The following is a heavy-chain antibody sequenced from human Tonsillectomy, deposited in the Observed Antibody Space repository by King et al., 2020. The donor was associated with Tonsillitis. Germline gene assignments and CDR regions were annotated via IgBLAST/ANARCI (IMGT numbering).Heavy chain of an antibody. CDR3: ARDQFGGATTTYYYYYGMEV. J-gene: IGHJ6*02. D-gene: IGHD1-26*01. V-gene: IGHV3-30*04. CDR1: GFTFNSYA. CDR2: ISYDGTNK. Sequence: QLVQSGGGVVQPGPSLRLSCAASGFTFNSYAMHWVRQAPGKGLEWLAVISYDGTNKYYADSVKGRFTISRDNSKNTLFLQMNSLRGEDTAVYYCARDQFGGATTTYYYYYGMEVWGQGTTVTVSS.